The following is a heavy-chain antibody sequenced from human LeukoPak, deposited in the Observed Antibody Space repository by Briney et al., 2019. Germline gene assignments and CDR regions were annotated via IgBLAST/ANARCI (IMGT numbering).Heavy chain of an antibody. D-gene: IGHD3-3*01. CDR1: GYTFTSYG. Sequence: ASVKVSCKASGYTFTSYGISWVRQAPGQGLEWMVWISAYNGNTNYAQKLQGRVTMTTDTSTSTAYMELRSLRSDDTAVYYCARSLRFLEWLFVDGFDCWGQGTLVTVSS. CDR3: ARSLRFLEWLFVDGFDC. J-gene: IGHJ4*02. V-gene: IGHV1-18*01. CDR2: ISAYNGNT.